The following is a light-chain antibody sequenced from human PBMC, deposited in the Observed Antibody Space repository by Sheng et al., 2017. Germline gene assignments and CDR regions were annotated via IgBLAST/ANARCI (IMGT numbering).Light chain of an antibody. CDR3: QTWGTGIRV. CDR2: VNSDGSH. V-gene: IGLV4-69*01. J-gene: IGLJ3*02. CDR1: SGHSSYV. Sequence: QLVLTQSPSASASLGASVKLTCTLSSGHSSYVTAWHQQQPERGPRYLMKVNSDGSHIKGDGIPDRFSGSSSGAERYLTISSLQSEDEADYYCQTWGTGIRVFGGGTKLTVL.